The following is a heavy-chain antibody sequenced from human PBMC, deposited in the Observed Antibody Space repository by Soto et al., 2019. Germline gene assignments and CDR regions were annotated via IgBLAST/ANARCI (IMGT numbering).Heavy chain of an antibody. V-gene: IGHV3-49*03. J-gene: IGHJ4*02. CDR2: IRSKAYGGTT. CDR3: SRARWELLGPDY. D-gene: IGHD1-26*01. CDR1: GFIFDDYG. Sequence: GGSLRLSCTASGFIFDDYGVSWFRQAPGKGLEWVSFIRSKAYGGTTEYAASVKGRFTVSRDDSKSIAYLQMNSLQVDDSAVYYCSRARWELLGPDYWGQGTLVTVS.